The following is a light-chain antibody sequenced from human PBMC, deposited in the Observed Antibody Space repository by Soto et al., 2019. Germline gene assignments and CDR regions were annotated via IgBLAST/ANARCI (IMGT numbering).Light chain of an antibody. Sequence: QSALTQPASVSASPGQSITISCTGTTSDVGRYNHVSWYQQYPGKAPKLMIYEVSYRPSGVSNRFSASKSGNTASLTISGLQAEDEADYYCNSYTSSSPPYVFGTGTKLTVL. CDR2: EVS. CDR3: NSYTSSSPPYV. J-gene: IGLJ1*01. V-gene: IGLV2-14*01. CDR1: TSDVGRYNH.